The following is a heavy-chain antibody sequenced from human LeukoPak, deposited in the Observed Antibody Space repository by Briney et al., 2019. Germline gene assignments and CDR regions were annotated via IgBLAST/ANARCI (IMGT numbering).Heavy chain of an antibody. D-gene: IGHD3-3*01. CDR1: GFTFGDYA. V-gene: IGHV3-49*04. CDR2: IRSKAYGGTT. CDR3: TRDLHEFPHYDFWSGYYVLGNFDY. J-gene: IGHJ4*02. Sequence: PGGSLRLSCTASGFTFGDYAMSWVRQAPGKGLEWVGFIRSKAYGGTTEYAASVKGRFTISRDDSKSIAYLQMNSLKTEDTAMYYCTRDLHEFPHYDFWSGYYVLGNFDYWGQGTLVTVSS.